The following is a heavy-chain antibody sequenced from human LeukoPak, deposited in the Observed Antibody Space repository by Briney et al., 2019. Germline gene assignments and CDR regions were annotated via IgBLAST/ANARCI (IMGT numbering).Heavy chain of an antibody. D-gene: IGHD2-2*01. CDR2: IRSKANSYAT. Sequence: GGSLRLSCAASGFTFSGSAMHWVRQASGKGLEWVGRIRSKANSYATAYAASVKGRFTISRDDSKNTAYLKMNSLKTEDTAVYYCTRYCSSTTYYYYYMDVWGKGTTVTVSS. J-gene: IGHJ6*03. CDR1: GFTFSGSA. CDR3: TRYCSSTTYYYYYMDV. V-gene: IGHV3-73*01.